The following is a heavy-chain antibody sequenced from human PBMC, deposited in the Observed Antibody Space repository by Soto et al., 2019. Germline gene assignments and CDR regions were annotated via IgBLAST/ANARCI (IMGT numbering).Heavy chain of an antibody. J-gene: IGHJ4*02. D-gene: IGHD3-22*01. CDR2: IQAGKGNT. CDR3: ARAAYYYESSGYYPGDY. Sequence: ASVKVSCKASGYSFAGYAIHLMRQAPRQRLERMGWIQAGKGNTKIPQKFQGRVTFTWDTSASTVYMEVSSLISEDTAVYYCARAAYYYESSGYYPGDYWGQGTMVTVSS. CDR1: GYSFAGYA. V-gene: IGHV1-3*01.